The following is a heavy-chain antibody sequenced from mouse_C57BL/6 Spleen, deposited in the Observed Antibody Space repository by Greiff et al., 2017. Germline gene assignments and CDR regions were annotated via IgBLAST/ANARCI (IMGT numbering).Heavy chain of an antibody. V-gene: IGHV1-18*01. J-gene: IGHJ1*03. CDR3: ERNGWLLRGYFDV. Sequence: EVQLQQSGPELVKPGASVKIPCKASGYTFTDYNMDWVKQSHGKSLEWIGDINPNNGGTIYNQKFKGKATLTVDKSSSTAYMELRSLASEDTAVXYWERNGWLLRGYFDVGGTGTTVTVSS. CDR2: INPNNGGT. CDR1: GYTFTDYN. D-gene: IGHD2-3*01.